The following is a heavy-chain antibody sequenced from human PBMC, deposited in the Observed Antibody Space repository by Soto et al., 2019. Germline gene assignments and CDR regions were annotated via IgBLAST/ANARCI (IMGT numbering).Heavy chain of an antibody. CDR3: VKHRDCSTSSCLIGDGFDP. V-gene: IGHV3-23*01. J-gene: IGHJ5*02. CDR2: IVGSGST. CDR1: GITSSTYA. D-gene: IGHD2-2*01. Sequence: EVQLLESGGGLVQPGGSLRLSCAASGITSSTYAMSWVRLAPGQGLEWVSTIVGSGSTFYGDSAKGRSTISRVDTKSTVYVQMSNLLAEDTALYRRVKHRDCSTSSCLIGDGFDPLGEGTVVTVAS.